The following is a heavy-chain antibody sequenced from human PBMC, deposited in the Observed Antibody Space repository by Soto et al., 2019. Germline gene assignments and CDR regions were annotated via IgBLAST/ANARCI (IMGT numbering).Heavy chain of an antibody. CDR1: GFTFSSYG. V-gene: IGHV3-30*18. Sequence: GGSLRLSCAASGFTFSSYGMHWVRQAPGKGLEWVAVISYDGSNKYYADSVKGRFTISRDNSKNTLYLQMNSLRAEDTAVYYCAKDQQTYYDSSGSDYWGQGTLVTVSS. J-gene: IGHJ4*02. CDR3: AKDQQTYYDSSGSDY. D-gene: IGHD3-22*01. CDR2: ISYDGSNK.